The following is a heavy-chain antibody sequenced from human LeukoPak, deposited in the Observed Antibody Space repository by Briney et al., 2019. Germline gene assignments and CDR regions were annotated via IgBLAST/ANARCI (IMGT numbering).Heavy chain of an antibody. CDR2: IYTSGST. V-gene: IGHV4-61*02. D-gene: IGHD1-1*01. J-gene: IGHJ5*02. Sequence: SETLSLTCTVSGGSISSGDYYWSWIRQPAGKGLEWIGRIYTSGSTNYNPSLKSRVTMSVDTSKNQFSLKLSSVAAADTAVYYCARDRRELERRWFDPWGQGTLVTVSS. CDR1: GGSISSGDYY. CDR3: ARDRRELERRWFDP.